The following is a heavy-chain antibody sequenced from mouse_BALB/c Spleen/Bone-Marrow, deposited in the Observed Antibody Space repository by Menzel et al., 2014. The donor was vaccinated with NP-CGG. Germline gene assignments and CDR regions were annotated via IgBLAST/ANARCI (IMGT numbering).Heavy chain of an antibody. Sequence: VMLVESGPGLVAPSQSLSISCTVSGFSLTSYGVHWVRQPPGQGLEWLGAIWAGGSTNYNSALTSRLTISKDNSKSQVFLKMNSLQTDDTAMYYCAREGRGYYGSSGAAMDYWGQGTKVTVSS. CDR3: AREGRGYYGSSGAAMDY. V-gene: IGHV2-9*02. CDR1: GFSLTSYG. CDR2: IWAGGST. J-gene: IGHJ4*01. D-gene: IGHD1-1*01.